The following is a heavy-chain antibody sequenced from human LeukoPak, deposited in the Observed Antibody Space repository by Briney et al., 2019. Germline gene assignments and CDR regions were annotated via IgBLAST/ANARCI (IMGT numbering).Heavy chain of an antibody. CDR1: GYTFTSYG. V-gene: IGHV1-18*01. J-gene: IGHJ4*02. CDR3: ATDPYYYDSSGYYYY. D-gene: IGHD3-22*01. Sequence: ASVKVSCKASGYTFTSYGISWVRQAPGQGLEWMGWISAYNGNTNFAQKLQGRVTMTEDTSTDTAYMELSSLRSEDTAVYYCATDPYYYDSSGYYYYWGQGTLVTVSS. CDR2: ISAYNGNT.